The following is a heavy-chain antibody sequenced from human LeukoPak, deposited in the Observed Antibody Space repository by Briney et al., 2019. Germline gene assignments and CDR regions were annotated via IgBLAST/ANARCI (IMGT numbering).Heavy chain of an antibody. D-gene: IGHD2-2*01. CDR1: GGSFSGYD. CDR2: INHGGST. CDR3: ARGPPYCSSTSCYGFDAFDI. V-gene: IGHV4-34*01. J-gene: IGHJ3*02. Sequence: SETLSLACAVYGGSFSGYDWSWIRQPPGKGLEWIGEINHGGSTNYNPSLKIRVTISVDRSKTQLSLKLSSVTAADPAVYYCARGPPYCSSTSCYGFDAFDISGQGTMVTVPS.